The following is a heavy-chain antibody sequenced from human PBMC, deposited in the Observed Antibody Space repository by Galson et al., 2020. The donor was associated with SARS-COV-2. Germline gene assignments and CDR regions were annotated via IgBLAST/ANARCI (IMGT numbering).Heavy chain of an antibody. CDR1: GFTFSSYG. CDR3: AKVRGSYYVFDY. Sequence: GGSLRLSCAASGFTFSSYGMHWVRQAPGKGLEWVAVISYDGSNKYYADSVKGRFTISRDNSKNTLYLQMNSLRAEDTAVYYCAKVRGSYYVFDYWGQGTLVTVS. CDR2: ISYDGSNK. J-gene: IGHJ4*02. D-gene: IGHD1-26*01. V-gene: IGHV3-30*18.